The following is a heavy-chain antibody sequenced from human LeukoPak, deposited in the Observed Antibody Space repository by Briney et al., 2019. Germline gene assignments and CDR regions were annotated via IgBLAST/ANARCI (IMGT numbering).Heavy chain of an antibody. D-gene: IGHD3-16*01. CDR2: INHNGNAN. CDR3: ARGGGLDV. V-gene: IGHV3-7*03. J-gene: IGHJ6*02. CDR1: GFMFSSNW. Sequence: PGGSLRLSCAASGFMFSSNWMSWVRLAPGKGLEWVASINHNGNANYYVDSVKGRFTISRDNAKNSLYLQMSNLRAEDTAVYFCARGGGLDVWGQGATVTVSS.